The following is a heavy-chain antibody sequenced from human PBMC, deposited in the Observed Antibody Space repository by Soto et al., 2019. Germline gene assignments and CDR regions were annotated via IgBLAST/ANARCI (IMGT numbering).Heavy chain of an antibody. Sequence: QVQLVQSGAEVKKPGSSVKVSCKASGGTFSSYAISWVRQAPGQGLEWMGGIIPIFGTANYAQKFQGRVTITADEATSTAYMELSSLRSEDTAVYYCARDRYNYDSSGRPHDYWGQGTRVTVSS. V-gene: IGHV1-69*01. CDR3: ARDRYNYDSSGRPHDY. CDR1: GGTFSSYA. D-gene: IGHD3-22*01. J-gene: IGHJ4*02. CDR2: IIPIFGTA.